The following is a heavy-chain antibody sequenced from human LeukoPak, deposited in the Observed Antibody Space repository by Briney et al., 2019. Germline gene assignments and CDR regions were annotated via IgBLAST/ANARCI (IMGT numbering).Heavy chain of an antibody. D-gene: IGHD3-22*01. J-gene: IGHJ4*02. Sequence: GGSLRLSCAVSGITLSNYGMSWVRQAPGKGLEWVAGISGSTGGTYYADSVKGRFTISRDNAKNTLYLQLNNLRAEDTAVYFCAKRGVVIRVILVGFYKEAYYFDSWGQGALVTVSS. CDR2: ISGSTGGT. V-gene: IGHV3-23*01. CDR3: AKRGVVIRVILVGFYKEAYYFDS. CDR1: GITLSNYG.